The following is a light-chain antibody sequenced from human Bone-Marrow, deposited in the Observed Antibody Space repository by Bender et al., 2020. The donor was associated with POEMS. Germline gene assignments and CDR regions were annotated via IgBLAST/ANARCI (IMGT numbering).Light chain of an antibody. J-gene: IGLJ3*02. CDR3: SSFTRTSPLWV. CDR2: EVR. V-gene: IGLV2-14*01. CDR1: SSDVGVYSY. Sequence: QSALTQPASVSGSPGQSITISCTGTSSDVGVYSYVSWYQQHPGKAPLLMIYEVRTRPPGVSNRFSGSKSGNTASLTISGLQPEDEADYICSSFTRTSPLWVFGGGTRLTVL.